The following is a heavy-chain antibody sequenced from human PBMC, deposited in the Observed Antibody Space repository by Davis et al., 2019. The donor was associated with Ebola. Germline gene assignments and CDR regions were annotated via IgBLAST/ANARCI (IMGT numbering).Heavy chain of an antibody. V-gene: IGHV4-39*01. CDR1: GGSISSSSSY. Sequence: SETLSLTCTVSGGSISSSSSYWGWIRQPPGKGLEWIGNIFYSGSTYYNPSLKSRVTISVDTSKNQFSVKVTSVTAADTAIYYCARVALKDNFDAWGQGTLVTVSS. J-gene: IGHJ5*02. CDR2: IFYSGST. D-gene: IGHD1-1*01. CDR3: ARVALKDNFDA.